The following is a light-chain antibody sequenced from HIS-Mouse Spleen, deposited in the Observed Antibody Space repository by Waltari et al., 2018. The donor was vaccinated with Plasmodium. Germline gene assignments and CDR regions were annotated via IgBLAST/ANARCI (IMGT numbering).Light chain of an antibody. J-gene: IGLJ2*01. CDR1: QLGDKY. Sequence: SYELTQPPSVSVSPGQTASIPCSGDQLGDKYACWYQQKPGQPPVLVIYQDTKRPSGIPERFSGSNSGNTATLTISGTQAMDEADYYCQAWDSSTVVFGGGTKLTVL. CDR3: QAWDSSTVV. V-gene: IGLV3-1*01. CDR2: QDT.